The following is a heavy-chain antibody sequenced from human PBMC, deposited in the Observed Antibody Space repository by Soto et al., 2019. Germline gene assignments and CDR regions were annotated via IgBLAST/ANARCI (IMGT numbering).Heavy chain of an antibody. J-gene: IGHJ3*02. D-gene: IGHD2-8*01. V-gene: IGHV1-24*01. Sequence: QVQLVQSGAEVKKPGASVKVSCKVSGYTLTELSMHWVRQAPGKGLEWMGGFDPEDGETIYAQKIQGRVTMSEDTSTDTAYMELSSLRSEDTAVYYCATEGNCTNGVCYGEAFDIWGQGTMVTVSS. CDR1: GYTLTELS. CDR2: FDPEDGET. CDR3: ATEGNCTNGVCYGEAFDI.